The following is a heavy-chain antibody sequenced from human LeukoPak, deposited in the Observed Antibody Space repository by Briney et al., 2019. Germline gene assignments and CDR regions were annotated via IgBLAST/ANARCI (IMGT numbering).Heavy chain of an antibody. CDR1: GYSISSGYY. D-gene: IGHD3-10*01. J-gene: IGHJ6*03. CDR2: IYHSGST. Sequence: SETLSLTCTVSGYSISSGYYWGWIRQPPGKGLEWIGSIYHSGSTYYNPSLKSRVTISVDTSKNQFSLKLSSVTAADTAVYYCAGPRLGFGDYYYYYMDVWGKGTTVTVSS. V-gene: IGHV4-38-2*02. CDR3: AGPRLGFGDYYYYYMDV.